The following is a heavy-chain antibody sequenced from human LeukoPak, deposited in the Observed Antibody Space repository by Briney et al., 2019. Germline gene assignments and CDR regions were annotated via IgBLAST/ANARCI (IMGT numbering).Heavy chain of an antibody. CDR2: IKQDGSEK. V-gene: IGHV3-7*01. CDR3: ARDFPWSGYYTPPALDY. J-gene: IGHJ4*02. CDR1: GFTFSSYW. D-gene: IGHD3-3*01. Sequence: GGSLRLSCATSGFTFSSYWMSWVRQAPGKGLEWVANIKQDGSEKYYVDSVKGRFTISRDNAKNSLYLQMNSLRAEDTAVYYCARDFPWSGYYTPPALDYWGQGTLVTVSS.